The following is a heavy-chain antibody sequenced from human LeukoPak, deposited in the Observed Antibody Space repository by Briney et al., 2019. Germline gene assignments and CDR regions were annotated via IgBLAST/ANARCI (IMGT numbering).Heavy chain of an antibody. V-gene: IGHV3-30*18. Sequence: GGSLRLSCAASGFTFSSYAMSWVRQAPGKGLEWVAVISYDGSNKYYADSVKGRFTISRDNSKNTLYLQMNSLRAEDTAVYYCAKFGIYGGNSDAFDIWGQGTMVTVSS. CDR2: ISYDGSNK. CDR1: GFTFSSYA. J-gene: IGHJ3*02. D-gene: IGHD4-23*01. CDR3: AKFGIYGGNSDAFDI.